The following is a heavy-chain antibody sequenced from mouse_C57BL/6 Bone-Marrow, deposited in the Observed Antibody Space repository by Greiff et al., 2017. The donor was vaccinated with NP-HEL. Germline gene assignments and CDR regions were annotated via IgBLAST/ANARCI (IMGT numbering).Heavy chain of an antibody. V-gene: IGHV1-80*01. CDR3: ARRGRYAMDY. J-gene: IGHJ4*01. CDR2: IYPGDGDT. CDR1: GYAFSSYW. Sequence: VKLQESGAELVKPGASVKISCKASGYAFSSYWMNWVKQRPGKGLEWIGQIYPGDGDTNYNGKFKGKATLTADKSSSTAYMQLSSLTSEDSAVYFCARRGRYAMDYWGQGTSVTVSS.